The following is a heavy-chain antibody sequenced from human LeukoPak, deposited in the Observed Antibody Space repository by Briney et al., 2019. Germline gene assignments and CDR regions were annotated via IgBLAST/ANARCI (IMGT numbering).Heavy chain of an antibody. Sequence: SETLSLTCTVSGGSVSSYYWSWLRQPPGKGLEWIGYIYYSGSTNYNPSLKSRVTISVDTSKNQFSLKLSSVTAADTAVYYCATSLDSSGYWDAFDIWGQGTMVTVSS. V-gene: IGHV4-59*02. D-gene: IGHD3-22*01. CDR1: GGSVSSYY. CDR3: ATSLDSSGYWDAFDI. CDR2: IYYSGST. J-gene: IGHJ3*02.